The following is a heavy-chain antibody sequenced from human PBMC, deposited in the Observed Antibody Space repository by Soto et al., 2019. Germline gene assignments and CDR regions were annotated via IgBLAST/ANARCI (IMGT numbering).Heavy chain of an antibody. D-gene: IGHD7-27*01. CDR1: GGSISSYY. J-gene: IGHJ5*02. CDR2: IYYSGST. V-gene: IGHV4-59*01. CDR3: ASQPLWPTPTGVDP. Sequence: QVQLQESGPGLVKPSETLSLTCTVSGGSISSYYWSWIRQPPGKGLEWIGYIYYSGSTNYNPSLKGRVTIAAYTSKNQFSLKLSSVTAADAAVYYCASQPLWPTPTGVDPWGQGTLVTVSS.